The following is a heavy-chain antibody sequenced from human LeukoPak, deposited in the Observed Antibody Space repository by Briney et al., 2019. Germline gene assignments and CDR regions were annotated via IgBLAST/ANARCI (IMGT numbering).Heavy chain of an antibody. CDR3: ARGKGSYSSSWYPFYYYYYGMDV. Sequence: PGGSLRLSCAASGFTFSSYWMSWVRQAPGKGLEWVASIKQDGSEKYYVDSVKGRFTISRDNAKNSLYLQMNSLRAEDTAVYYCARGKGSYSSSWYPFYYYYYGMDVWGQGTTVTVSS. D-gene: IGHD6-13*01. CDR1: GFTFSSYW. V-gene: IGHV3-7*01. CDR2: IKQDGSEK. J-gene: IGHJ6*02.